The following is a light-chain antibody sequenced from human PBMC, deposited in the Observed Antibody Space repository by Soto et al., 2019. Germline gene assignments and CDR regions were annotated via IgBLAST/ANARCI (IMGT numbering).Light chain of an antibody. CDR2: NTN. V-gene: IGLV7-43*01. J-gene: IGLJ1*01. CDR1: AGPVTSAFY. Sequence: QTVVTQEPSLTESPGGTVTLTCASSAGPVTSAFYTNWFQQRPGQAPRALIYNTNNKHSWTPARFSGSLLGDKAALTLSGVQPEDEADYYCLVYYGGYVFGSGTKLTVL. CDR3: LVYYGGYV.